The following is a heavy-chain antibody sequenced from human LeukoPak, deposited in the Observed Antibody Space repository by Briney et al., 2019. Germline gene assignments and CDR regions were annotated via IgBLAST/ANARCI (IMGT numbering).Heavy chain of an antibody. Sequence: NTSETLSLTCTVSGGSISSGGYYWSWIRQHPGKGLEWIGYIYYSGSTYYNPSLKSRVTISVDTSKNQFSLKLSSVTAADTAVYYCARARPNPVGFDYWGQGTLVTVSS. D-gene: IGHD4-23*01. V-gene: IGHV4-31*03. CDR2: IYYSGST. CDR3: ARARPNPVGFDY. CDR1: GGSISSGGYY. J-gene: IGHJ4*02.